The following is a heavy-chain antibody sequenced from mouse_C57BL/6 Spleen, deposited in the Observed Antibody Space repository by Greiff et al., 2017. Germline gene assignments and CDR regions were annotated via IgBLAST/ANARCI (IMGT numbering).Heavy chain of an antibody. D-gene: IGHD2-3*01. Sequence: QVQLQQPGAELVMPGASVKLSCKASGYTFTSYWMHWVKQRPGQGLEWIGEIDPSDSYTNYNQKFKGKSTLTVDKSSSTAYMQLSSLTSEDSAVYYCARGGGYYGGFAYWGQGTLVTVSA. CDR1: GYTFTSYW. J-gene: IGHJ3*01. V-gene: IGHV1-69*01. CDR3: ARGGGYYGGFAY. CDR2: IDPSDSYT.